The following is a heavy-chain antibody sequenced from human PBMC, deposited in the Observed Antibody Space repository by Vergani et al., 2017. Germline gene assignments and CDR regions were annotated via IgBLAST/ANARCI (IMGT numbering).Heavy chain of an antibody. Sequence: QVQLVQSGAEVKKPGASVKVSCKASGYTFTSYYAVTWLRQAPGQGLEWMGGIIPISGITNYAQKFQGRITITADESTSAAYMELSSLRSEDTAVYYCVRRIGSVAVAGTTFGYWGQGTLVTVSS. D-gene: IGHD6-19*01. J-gene: IGHJ4*02. CDR1: GYTFTSYYA. CDR2: IIPISGIT. V-gene: IGHV1-69*01. CDR3: VRRIGSVAVAGTTFGY.